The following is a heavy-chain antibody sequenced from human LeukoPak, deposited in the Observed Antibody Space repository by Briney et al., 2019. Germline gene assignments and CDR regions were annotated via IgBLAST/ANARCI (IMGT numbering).Heavy chain of an antibody. CDR1: GGSINTPNYY. J-gene: IGHJ4*02. CDR2: IFYSGGT. Sequence: SETLSLTCTVSGGSINTPNYYWGWIRQTPGKGLEWIGNIFYSGGTYYSPSLASRVTISVDTSKNQFSLKLSSVTAADTAVYYCATTWIAAAGPFDYWGQGTLVTVSS. CDR3: ATTWIAAAGPFDY. D-gene: IGHD6-13*01. V-gene: IGHV4-39*07.